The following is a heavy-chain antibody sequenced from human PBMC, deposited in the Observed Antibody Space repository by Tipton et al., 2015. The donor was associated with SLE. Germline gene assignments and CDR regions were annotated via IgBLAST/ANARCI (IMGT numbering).Heavy chain of an antibody. Sequence: QVQLVQSGAEVRKPGASVKGSCMPSGYSFTSHYIHWVRQATGQGLELMGVINPIDGRKTYAQKFQDRVTMTRDTSTVYMELSSLTSEDTAVYFCSRSTGLPAESRYYYGVDLWGQGTTVKVCS. CDR1: GYSFTSHY. CDR3: SRSTGLPAESRYYYGVDL. CDR2: INPIDGRK. V-gene: IGHV1-46*01. J-gene: IGHJ6*02. D-gene: IGHD2-2*01.